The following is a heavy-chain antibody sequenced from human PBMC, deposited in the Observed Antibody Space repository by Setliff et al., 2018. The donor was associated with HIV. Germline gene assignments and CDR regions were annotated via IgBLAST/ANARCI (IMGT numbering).Heavy chain of an antibody. CDR2: IIPIFGTP. CDR3: ASSAGAVPTTAPYGDYYYYFYMDV. D-gene: IGHD1-1*01. J-gene: IGHJ6*03. Sequence: VKVSCKASGGIFSRFAFSWVRQAPGQGLEWMGGIIPIFGTPNYAQKFQGRVTITTDESTNTVCMELYSLTSEDTAIYYCASSAGAVPTTAPYGDYYYYFYMDVWGKGTTVTVSS. CDR1: GGIFSRFA. V-gene: IGHV1-69*05.